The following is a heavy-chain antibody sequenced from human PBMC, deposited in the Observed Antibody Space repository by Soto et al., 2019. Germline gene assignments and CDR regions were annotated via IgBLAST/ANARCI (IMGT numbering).Heavy chain of an antibody. J-gene: IGHJ6*02. Sequence: QITLKESGPTLVKPTQTLTLTCTFSGFSLSTSGVGVGWIRQPPGKALEWLALIYWDDDKRYSPSLRSRLTINQDTSNNQVVLTMTNMDPVDTATYYCIQSRCGGDCLQSYASHYYYGMDVWGQGTTVTVSS. CDR1: GFSLSTSGVG. CDR3: IQSRCGGDCLQSYASHYYYGMDV. V-gene: IGHV2-5*02. CDR2: IYWDDDK. D-gene: IGHD2-21*02.